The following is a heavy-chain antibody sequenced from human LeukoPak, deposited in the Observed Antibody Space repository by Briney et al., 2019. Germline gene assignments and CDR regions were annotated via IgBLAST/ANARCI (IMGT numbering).Heavy chain of an antibody. CDR1: GGSISSGGYY. CDR2: IYYSGST. D-gene: IGHD3-3*01. V-gene: IGHV4-31*03. J-gene: IGHJ4*02. CDR3: ARYYDFWSGYYDY. Sequence: SQTLSLTCTVSGGSISSGGYYWGWIRQHPGRGLEWLGYIYYSGSTYYNPSLKSRVTISVDTSKNQFSLKLSSVTAADTAVYYCARYYDFWSGYYDYWGQGTLVTVSS.